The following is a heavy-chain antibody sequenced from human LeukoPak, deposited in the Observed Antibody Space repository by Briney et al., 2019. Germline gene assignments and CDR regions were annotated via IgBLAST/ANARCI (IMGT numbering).Heavy chain of an antibody. D-gene: IGHD6-13*01. J-gene: IGHJ6*04. CDR1: GFTFSSYE. CDR3: AREGQQLATWYYGMDV. V-gene: IGHV3-48*03. CDR2: ISSSGSTI. Sequence: GGSLRLSCAASGFTFSSYEMNWVRQAPGKGLEWVSYISSSGSTIYYADSVKGRFTISRDNAKNSLYLQMNSLRAEGTAVYYCAREGQQLATWYYGMDVWGKGTTVTVSS.